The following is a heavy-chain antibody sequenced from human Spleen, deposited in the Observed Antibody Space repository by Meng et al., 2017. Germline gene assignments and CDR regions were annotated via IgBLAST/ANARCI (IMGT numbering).Heavy chain of an antibody. CDR1: GFTFTSSA. D-gene: IGHD4-17*01. CDR3: AAERYGDYVGYYYYGMDV. Sequence: SVKVSCKASGFTFTSSAMQWVRQARGQRLEWIGWIVVGSGNTNYAQKFQERVTITRDMSTSTAYMELSSLRSEDTAVYYCAAERYGDYVGYYYYGMDVWGQGTTVTVSS. J-gene: IGHJ6*02. CDR2: IVVGSGNT. V-gene: IGHV1-58*02.